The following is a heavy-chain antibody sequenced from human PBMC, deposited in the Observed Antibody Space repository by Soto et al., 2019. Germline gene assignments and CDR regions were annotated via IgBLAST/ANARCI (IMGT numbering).Heavy chain of an antibody. V-gene: IGHV1-69*01. CDR2: IIPIPGTA. Sequence: QVQLVQSGAEVKKPGSSVKVSCKASGGTFGSYAISWVRQAPGQGLEWMGGIIPIPGTANYAQKFQGRVTIAADEFTGTAYMELSSLRSEDTAVYYCARSQGSSTSLEIYYYYYYGMDVWGQGTTVNVSS. CDR3: ARSQGSSTSLEIYYYYYYGMDV. J-gene: IGHJ6*02. D-gene: IGHD2-2*01. CDR1: GGTFGSYA.